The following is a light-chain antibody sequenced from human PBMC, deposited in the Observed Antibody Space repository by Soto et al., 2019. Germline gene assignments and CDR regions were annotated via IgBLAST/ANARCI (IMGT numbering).Light chain of an antibody. V-gene: IGKV3-20*01. CDR1: QSVTSSY. Sequence: EIVLTQSPGTLSLYPGESATLSCRASQSVTSSYIAWYQQKPGQAPRLLIYRASTRATGIPDRFSGSGSGTDFTLIISRLEPEDFAVYHCHQYGSSPWTFGQGTKVEIK. CDR2: RAS. CDR3: HQYGSSPWT. J-gene: IGKJ1*01.